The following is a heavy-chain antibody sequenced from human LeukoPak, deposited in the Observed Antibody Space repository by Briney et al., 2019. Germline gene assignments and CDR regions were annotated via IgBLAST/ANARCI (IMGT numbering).Heavy chain of an antibody. Sequence: AGSLRLSCEATGFTFSSYWMSWVRQAPGKGLEWVANMNQYGSEKFYVDPVKGRFTISRDNAKNSLYLQMNSLRAEDTAVYYCARSSSAAFDIWGQGTVVTVSS. CDR3: ARSSSAAFDI. CDR1: GFTFSSYW. V-gene: IGHV3-7*01. CDR2: MNQYGSEK. J-gene: IGHJ3*02. D-gene: IGHD6-6*01.